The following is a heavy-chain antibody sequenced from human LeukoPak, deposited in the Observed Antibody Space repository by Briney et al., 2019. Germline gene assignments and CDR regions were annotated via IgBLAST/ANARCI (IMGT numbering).Heavy chain of an antibody. J-gene: IGHJ4*02. CDR3: AKGSSSSLDYFDY. V-gene: IGHV3-23*01. CDR2: ISGSGGST. Sequence: GGSLILSCAASGFTFSSYAMSWVGQAPGKGLEWVSAISGSGGSTYYADSVKGRFTISRDNAKNSLYLQMNSLRAEDTALYYCAKGSSSSLDYFDYWGQGTLVTVSS. CDR1: GFTFSSYA. D-gene: IGHD6-6*01.